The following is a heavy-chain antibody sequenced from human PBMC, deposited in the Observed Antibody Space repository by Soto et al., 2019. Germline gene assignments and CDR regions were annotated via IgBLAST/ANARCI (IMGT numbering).Heavy chain of an antibody. V-gene: IGHV4-4*07. CDR1: GGSISSYY. D-gene: IGHD6-13*01. Sequence: PSETLSLTCTVSGGSISSYYWSWIRQPAGKGLEWIGRIYTSGSTTYNPSLKSRVTMSIDTSKNQFSLKLRSVTAADTDVYYCARDTAWAAAGNYYYYGMDVWGQGTTVTVSS. J-gene: IGHJ6*02. CDR3: ARDTAWAAAGNYYYYGMDV. CDR2: IYTSGST.